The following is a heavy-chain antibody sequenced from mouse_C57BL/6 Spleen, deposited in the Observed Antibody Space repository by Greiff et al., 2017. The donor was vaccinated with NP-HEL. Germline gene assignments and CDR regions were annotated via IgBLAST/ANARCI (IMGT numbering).Heavy chain of an antibody. Sequence: QVQLKESGPGLVQPSQSLSITCTVSGFSLTSYGVHWVRQSPGKGLEWLGVIWSGGSTDYNAAFISRLSISKDNSKSQVFFKMKSLQADDTAIYYCARNYYGSRNWYFDVWGTGTTVTVSS. CDR3: ARNYYGSRNWYFDV. CDR1: GFSLTSYG. CDR2: IWSGGST. D-gene: IGHD1-1*01. J-gene: IGHJ1*03. V-gene: IGHV2-2*01.